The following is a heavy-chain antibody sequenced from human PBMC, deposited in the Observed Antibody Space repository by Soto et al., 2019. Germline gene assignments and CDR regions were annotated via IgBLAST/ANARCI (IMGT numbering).Heavy chain of an antibody. CDR1: GGTFSSYT. CDR2: IIPILGIA. D-gene: IGHD4-17*01. V-gene: IGHV1-69*02. J-gene: IGHJ6*03. CDR3: ARGPTVTTSTLSYYYMDV. Sequence: QVQLVQSGAEVKKPGSSVNVSCKASGGTFSSYTISWVRQAPGQGLEWMGRIIPILGIANYAQKFQGRVTITADKSTSTAYMELSSLRSEDTAVYYCARGPTVTTSTLSYYYMDVWGKGTTVTVSS.